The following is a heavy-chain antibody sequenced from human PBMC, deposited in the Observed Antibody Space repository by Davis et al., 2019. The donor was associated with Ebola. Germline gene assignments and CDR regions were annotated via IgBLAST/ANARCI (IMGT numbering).Heavy chain of an antibody. V-gene: IGHV3-21*01. CDR2: ITSGSSYM. Sequence: GESLKISCVASGFTFSSYGMKWVRQAPGKGLEWVSSITSGSSYMYYADSVKGRFTISRDNAKNSLYLQMDSLRAEDTAVYYCASLITDWVDYWGQGTLFTVSS. CDR1: GFTFSSYG. CDR3: ASLITDWVDY. D-gene: IGHD3/OR15-3a*01. J-gene: IGHJ4*02.